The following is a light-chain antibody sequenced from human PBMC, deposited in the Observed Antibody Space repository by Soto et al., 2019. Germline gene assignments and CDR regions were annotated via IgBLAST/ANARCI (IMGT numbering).Light chain of an antibody. V-gene: IGKV3-20*01. CDR1: QSASSNY. CDR3: QQYGNSPHT. CDR2: GAS. J-gene: IGKJ1*01. Sequence: EMVVTQSPCSLSLSKGERATLSCRASQSASSNYLAWYQQRPGQAPRLLIYGASSRATGIPDRFSGSGSGTDFTLTISRLEPEDFAVYYCQQYGNSPHTFGQGTKLDIK.